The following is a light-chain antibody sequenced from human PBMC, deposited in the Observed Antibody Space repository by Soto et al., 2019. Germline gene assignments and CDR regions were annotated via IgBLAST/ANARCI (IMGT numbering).Light chain of an antibody. CDR2: DVS. V-gene: IGLV2-11*01. CDR3: CSYAGSYWV. Sequence: QSALTQPRSVSGSPGQSVTISCTGTSSDVGGYSYVSWYQQHPGKAPKLMIYDVSKRPSGVPDRFSGSKSGNTASLTISGLQAEDEADYYCCSYAGSYWVFGTGTKVTV. J-gene: IGLJ1*01. CDR1: SSDVGGYSY.